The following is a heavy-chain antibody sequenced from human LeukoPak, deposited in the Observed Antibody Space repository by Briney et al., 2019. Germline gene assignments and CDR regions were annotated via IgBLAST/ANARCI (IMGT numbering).Heavy chain of an antibody. Sequence: PSETLSLTCGVSGGSFSGFFWTWIRHSPGRGLEWIGEINRRGTTYYNPSLESRLAISLDTSRNQFFLNLTSVTAADTAVYFCARGGTTYFSGSGTHPWGQGTLVTVSS. CDR2: INRRGTT. J-gene: IGHJ5*02. CDR1: GGSFSGFF. D-gene: IGHD3-10*01. V-gene: IGHV4-34*01. CDR3: ARGGTTYFSGSGTHP.